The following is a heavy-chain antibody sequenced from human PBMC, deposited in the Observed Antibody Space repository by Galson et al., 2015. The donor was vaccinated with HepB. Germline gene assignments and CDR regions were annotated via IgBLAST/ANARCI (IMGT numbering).Heavy chain of an antibody. Sequence: SLRLSCAASGFTFNSCAMSWVRQAPGKGLEWVSSISGRGDNTYYADSVKGRFTISRDNSKKMVFLQMNNLRAEDTALYYCVKDPVRASYRPYGMDVWGQGTTVTVSS. CDR2: ISGRGDNT. V-gene: IGHV3-23*01. J-gene: IGHJ6*02. CDR3: VKDPVRASYRPYGMDV. CDR1: GFTFNSCA. D-gene: IGHD5-18*01.